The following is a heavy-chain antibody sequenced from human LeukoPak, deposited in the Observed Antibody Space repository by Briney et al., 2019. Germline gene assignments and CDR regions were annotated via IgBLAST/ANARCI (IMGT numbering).Heavy chain of an antibody. CDR2: INPNSGVT. D-gene: IGHD5-18*01. J-gene: IGHJ4*02. CDR3: AKSSYSIFDY. CDR1: GYTFTAYY. Sequence: ASVKVSCKASGYTFTAYYMHWVRQAPGQGLEWMGWINPNSGVTNYAQKFQGRVTMTRDTSISTAYMDLSRLRSDDTAVYYCAKSSYSIFDYWGQGTLVTVSS. V-gene: IGHV1-2*02.